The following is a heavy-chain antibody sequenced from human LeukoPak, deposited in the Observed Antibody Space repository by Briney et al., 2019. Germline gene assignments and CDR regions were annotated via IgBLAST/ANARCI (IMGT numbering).Heavy chain of an antibody. CDR2: MNPNSGNT. V-gene: IGHV1-8*01. CDR1: GYTFTSYD. Sequence: GASVKVSCKASGYTFTSYDINWVRQATGQGLEWMGWMNPNSGNTGYAQKFQGRVTMTRNTSISTAYMELSGLRSEDTAVYYCATGSRYTYYYYYGMDVWGQGTTVTVSS. D-gene: IGHD3-16*02. J-gene: IGHJ6*02. CDR3: ATGSRYTYYYYYGMDV.